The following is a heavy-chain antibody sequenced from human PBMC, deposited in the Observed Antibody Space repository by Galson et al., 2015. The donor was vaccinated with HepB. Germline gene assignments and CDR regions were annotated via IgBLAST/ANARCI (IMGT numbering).Heavy chain of an antibody. D-gene: IGHD6-19*01. Sequence: SLRLSCAASGFTFNRYGMHWVRQAPGKGLEWVAVISHDGSHKYFGDSVKGRFTISRDNSKNTLYLQMNSLRPEDTAVYYCAKDGPKSSGWYYYYMDVWGKGTTVTVSS. CDR3: AKDGPKSSGWYYYYMDV. CDR2: ISHDGSHK. V-gene: IGHV3-30*18. CDR1: GFTFNRYG. J-gene: IGHJ6*03.